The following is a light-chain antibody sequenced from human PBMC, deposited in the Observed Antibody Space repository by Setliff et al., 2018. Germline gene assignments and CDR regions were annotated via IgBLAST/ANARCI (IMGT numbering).Light chain of an antibody. V-gene: IGLV2-23*02. Sequence: QSALTQPASVSGSPGQSITISCAGTSSDVGGYNYVSWYQQHPGKAPKLMIYDVSKRPSGVSNRFSGSKSGNTASLTISGLQAEDEADYYCCSYAGIYTYVFGSGTKVTVL. J-gene: IGLJ1*01. CDR2: DVS. CDR1: SSDVGGYNY. CDR3: CSYAGIYTYV.